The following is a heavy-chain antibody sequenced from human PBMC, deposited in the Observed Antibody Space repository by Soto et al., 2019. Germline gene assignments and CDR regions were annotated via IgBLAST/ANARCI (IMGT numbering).Heavy chain of an antibody. CDR2: ISDDGRTT. V-gene: IGHV3-74*01. CDR3: TRVIGGRSGLFDF. CDR1: EFTLSSYW. D-gene: IGHD2-15*01. J-gene: IGHJ4*02. Sequence: PGGSLRLSCVGPEFTLSSYWVHWVRQAPGKGLVWVSRISDDGRTTNYADSVKGRFTISRDNAKNTLYLQMDGLRVEDTALYYSTRVIGGRSGLFDFWGQGTPVTVSS.